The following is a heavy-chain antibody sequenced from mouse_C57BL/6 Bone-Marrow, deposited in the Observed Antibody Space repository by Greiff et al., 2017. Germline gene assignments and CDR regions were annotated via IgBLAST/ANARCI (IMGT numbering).Heavy chain of an antibody. V-gene: IGHV1-82*01. CDR2: IYPGDGDT. J-gene: IGHJ3*01. CDR3: ARGGISCPFAY. CDR1: GYAFSSSW. Sequence: QVQLQQSGPELVKPGASVKISCKASGYAFSSSWMNWVKQRPGKGLEWIGRIYPGDGDTNYNGKFKGKATLTADKYSSTAYMQLSSLTSEDSAVYFCARGGISCPFAYWGQGTLVTVSA.